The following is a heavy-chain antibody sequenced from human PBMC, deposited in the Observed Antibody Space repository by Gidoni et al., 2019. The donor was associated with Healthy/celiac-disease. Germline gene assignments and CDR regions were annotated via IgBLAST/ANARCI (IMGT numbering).Heavy chain of an antibody. CDR2: ISSSSGYI. J-gene: IGHJ4*02. Sequence: EVQLVESGGGLVKPGGSLRLSCAASGFTFSSYSMNWVRQAPGKGLEWVSSISSSSGYIYYADAVKGRFTISRDNAKNSLYLQMDSLRAEDTAVYYCARDPGLWYYFDYWGQGTLVTVSS. CDR1: GFTFSSYS. CDR3: ARDPGLWYYFDY. D-gene: IGHD5-18*01. V-gene: IGHV3-21*01.